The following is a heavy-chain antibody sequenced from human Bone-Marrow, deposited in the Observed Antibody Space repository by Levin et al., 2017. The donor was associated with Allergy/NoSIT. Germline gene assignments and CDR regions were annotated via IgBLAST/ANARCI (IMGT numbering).Heavy chain of an antibody. Sequence: SCAASGFTFSSYDMYWVRQATGRGLEWVSAIGTAADSYYSGSVKGRFTVSRDNAKNSFYLQMNSLRAGDTAVYYCARVALPRYCTSTSCSDSGYYFDYWGQGTLVTVSS. CDR3: ARVALPRYCTSTSCSDSGYYFDY. J-gene: IGHJ4*02. V-gene: IGHV3-13*04. CDR1: GFTFSSYD. CDR2: IGTAADS. D-gene: IGHD2-2*01.